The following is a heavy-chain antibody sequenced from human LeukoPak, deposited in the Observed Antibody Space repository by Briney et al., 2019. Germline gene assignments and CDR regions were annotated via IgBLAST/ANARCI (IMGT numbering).Heavy chain of an antibody. CDR1: GYTFTSYG. CDR2: ISAYNGNT. CDR3: ASSSTSWESYYFDY. J-gene: IGHJ4*02. D-gene: IGHD2-2*01. V-gene: IGHV1-18*01. Sequence: ASVKVSCKASGYTFTSYGISWVRQAPGQGLEWMGWISAYNGNTNYAQKLQGRVTMTTDTSTSTAYMELRSLRSDDTAVYYCASSSTSWESYYFDYWGQGTLVTVSS.